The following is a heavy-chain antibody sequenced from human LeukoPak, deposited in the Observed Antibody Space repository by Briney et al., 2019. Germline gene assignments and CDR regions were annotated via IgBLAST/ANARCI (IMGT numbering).Heavy chain of an antibody. CDR3: ASPGFGFWSGYMDV. Sequence: PSETLSLTCTVSGGSISSGDYYWSWIRQPPGKGLEWIGYIYYSGSTYYNPSLKSRVTISVDTSKNQFSLKLSSVTAADTAVYYCASPGFGFWSGYMDVWGKGTTVTVSS. CDR2: IYYSGST. J-gene: IGHJ6*03. V-gene: IGHV4-30-4*08. D-gene: IGHD3-3*01. CDR1: GGSISSGDYY.